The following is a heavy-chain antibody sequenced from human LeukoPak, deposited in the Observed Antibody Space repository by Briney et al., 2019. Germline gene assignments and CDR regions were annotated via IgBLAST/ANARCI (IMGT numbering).Heavy chain of an antibody. CDR3: ATSSGWYPKYFGY. D-gene: IGHD6-19*01. Sequence: GGSLRLSCAASGFTFSTYPMSWVRQAPGKGLEGVSSITAGTRDTSYADSVKGRFTISRDNSKNTLSLHMNSLRAEDTALYYCATSSGWYPKYFGYWGQGILVSVSS. V-gene: IGHV3-23*01. CDR1: GFTFSTYP. J-gene: IGHJ4*02. CDR2: ITAGTRDT.